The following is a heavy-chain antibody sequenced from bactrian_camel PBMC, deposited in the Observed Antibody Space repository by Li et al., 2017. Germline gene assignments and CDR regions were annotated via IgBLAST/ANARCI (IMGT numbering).Heavy chain of an antibody. CDR3: ASDLSFRGSNCGSAASDYAH. CDR1: GSSFASYA. Sequence: QLVESGGGLVQPGGSLRLSCQAPGSSFASYAMTWVRQAPEKGLEWVSGIDYAGKSQYYADSVKGRFTTSRDNAKNTLYLQMDDLKPEDTAMYYCASDLSFRGSNCGSAASDYAHWGQGTQVTVS. D-gene: IGHD5*01. CDR2: IDYAGKSQ. V-gene: IGHV3S31*01. J-gene: IGHJ4*01.